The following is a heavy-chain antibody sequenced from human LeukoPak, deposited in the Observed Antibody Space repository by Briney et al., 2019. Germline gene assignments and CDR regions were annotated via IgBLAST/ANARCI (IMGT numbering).Heavy chain of an antibody. Sequence: PSETLSLTCTVSGGSISSSSYYWGWIRQPPGKGLEWIGSIYYSGSTYYNPSLKSRVTISVDTSKNQFSLKLSSVTAADTAVYYCARSQRITMIVVVTRYFQHWGQGTLVTVSS. CDR1: GGSISSSSYY. CDR3: ARSQRITMIVVVTRYFQH. J-gene: IGHJ1*01. CDR2: IYYSGST. D-gene: IGHD3-22*01. V-gene: IGHV4-39*01.